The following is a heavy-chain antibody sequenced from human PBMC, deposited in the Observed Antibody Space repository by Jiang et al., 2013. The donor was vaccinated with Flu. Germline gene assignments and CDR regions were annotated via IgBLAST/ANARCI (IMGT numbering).Heavy chain of an antibody. CDR3: ARDSYYYYGMDV. Sequence: TLSLTCTVSGGSISSYYWSWIRQPPGKGLEWIGYIYYSGSTNYNPSLKSRVTISVDTSKNQFSLKLSSVTAADTAVYYCARDSYYYYGMDVWGQGTTVTVSS. J-gene: IGHJ6*02. CDR1: GGSISSYY. CDR2: IYYSGST. V-gene: IGHV4-59*01.